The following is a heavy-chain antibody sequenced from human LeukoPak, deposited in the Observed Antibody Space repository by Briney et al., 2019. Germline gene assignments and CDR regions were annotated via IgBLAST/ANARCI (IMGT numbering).Heavy chain of an antibody. CDR2: IYSGGST. CDR3: ASDYCINGVCYPH. J-gene: IGHJ4*02. CDR1: GLTVSSNY. D-gene: IGHD2-8*01. Sequence: PGGSLRLSCAASGLTVSSNYMSWVRQAPGKGLEWVSVIYSGGSTYYADSVKGRFTISRDNSKNTLYLQMNSLRAEDTAVYYCASDYCINGVCYPHWGQGTLVTVSS. V-gene: IGHV3-53*01.